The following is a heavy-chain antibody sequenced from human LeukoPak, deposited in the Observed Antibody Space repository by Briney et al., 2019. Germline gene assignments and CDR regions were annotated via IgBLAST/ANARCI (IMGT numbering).Heavy chain of an antibody. CDR2: INPSGGST. CDR3: ARGGGGLDY. D-gene: IGHD3-16*01. V-gene: IGHV1-46*01. J-gene: IGHJ4*02. CDR1: GYTFTSYY. Sequence: GASVKVSCKASGYTFTSYYFHWVRQAPGQGLEWMGIINPSGGSTSYAQRFQGRVTMTRDTSTSTVYMELCSLTSEDTAVFYCARGGGGLDYWGQGTLLTVSS.